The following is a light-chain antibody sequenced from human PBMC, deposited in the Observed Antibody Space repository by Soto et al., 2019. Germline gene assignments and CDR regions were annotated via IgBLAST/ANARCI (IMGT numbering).Light chain of an antibody. CDR2: EVS. Sequence: QSVLTQPASVSVSPGQSITISCTGTSSDVGGYNYVPWYQQHPGKAPKLMIYEVSNRPSGVSDRFSGSKSGNTASLTISGLQAEDEADYYCGSYTSSRIYVFGAGTKVTVL. J-gene: IGLJ1*01. V-gene: IGLV2-14*01. CDR1: SSDVGGYNY. CDR3: GSYTSSRIYV.